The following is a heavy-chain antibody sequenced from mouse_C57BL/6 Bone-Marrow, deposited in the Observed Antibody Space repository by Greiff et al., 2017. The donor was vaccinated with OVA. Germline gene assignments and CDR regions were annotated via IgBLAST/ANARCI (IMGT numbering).Heavy chain of an antibody. CDR3: AILTGTDY. CDR2: IHPNSGST. Sequence: VKLQQPGAELVKPGASVKLSCKASGYTFTSYWMHWVKQRPGQGLEWIGMIHPNSGSTNYNEKFKSKATLTVDKSSSPAYMQLSSLTSEDSAVYYCAILTGTDYWGQGTTLTVSS. J-gene: IGHJ2*01. V-gene: IGHV1-64*01. CDR1: GYTFTSYW. D-gene: IGHD4-1*01.